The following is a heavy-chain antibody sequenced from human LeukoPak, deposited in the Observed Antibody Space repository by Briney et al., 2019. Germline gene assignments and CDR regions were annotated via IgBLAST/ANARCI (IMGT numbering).Heavy chain of an antibody. V-gene: IGHV3-74*01. J-gene: IGHJ1*01. CDR2: INSDGSST. Sequence: PGGSLRLSCAASGFTFSSYWMHWVRQAPGKGLVWVSRINSDGSSTSYADSVKGRFTISRDNAKNTLYLQMNSLRAEDTAVYYCARDFLHPWYSSSHTAHRDSLGYFQHWGQGTLVTVSS. CDR1: GFTFSSYW. D-gene: IGHD6-13*01. CDR3: ARDFLHPWYSSSHTAHRDSLGYFQH.